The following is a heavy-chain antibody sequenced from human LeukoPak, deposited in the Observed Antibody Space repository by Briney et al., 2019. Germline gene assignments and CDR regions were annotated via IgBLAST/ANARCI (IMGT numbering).Heavy chain of an antibody. CDR3: ATSTGVDGWYLLQNWFDP. V-gene: IGHV4-34*01. Sequence: SETLSLTCAVYGGSFSGYYWSWIRQPPGKGLEWIGEINHSGSTNYNPSLKSRVTISVDTSKNQFSLKLSSVTAADTAVYYCATSTGVDGWYLLQNWFDPWGQGTLVTVSS. D-gene: IGHD6-19*01. CDR2: INHSGST. CDR1: GGSFSGYY. J-gene: IGHJ5*02.